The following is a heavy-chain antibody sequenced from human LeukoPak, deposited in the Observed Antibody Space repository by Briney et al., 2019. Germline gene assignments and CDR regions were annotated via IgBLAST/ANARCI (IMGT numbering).Heavy chain of an antibody. D-gene: IGHD6-19*01. Sequence: GGSLRLSCAASGFTFSSYGMHWVRQAPGKGLEWVAFIRYDGSNKYYADSVKGRFTISRGNSKNTLYLQMNSLRAEDTAVYYCAKGPREWLAYFDYWGQGTLVTVSS. V-gene: IGHV3-30*02. J-gene: IGHJ4*02. CDR2: IRYDGSNK. CDR1: GFTFSSYG. CDR3: AKGPREWLAYFDY.